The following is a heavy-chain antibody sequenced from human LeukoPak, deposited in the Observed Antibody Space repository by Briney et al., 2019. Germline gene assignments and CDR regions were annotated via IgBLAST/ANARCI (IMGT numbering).Heavy chain of an antibody. D-gene: IGHD2-15*01. Sequence: GGSLRLSCAASGFTFSSYGMHWVRQAPGKGLEWVAVISYDGSNKYYADSVKGRFTISRDNSKNTLYLQMNSLRAEDTAVYYCAKDRPRCCSGGSCFHSGDAFDIWGQGTMVTVSS. J-gene: IGHJ3*02. CDR2: ISYDGSNK. V-gene: IGHV3-30*18. CDR1: GFTFSSYG. CDR3: AKDRPRCCSGGSCFHSGDAFDI.